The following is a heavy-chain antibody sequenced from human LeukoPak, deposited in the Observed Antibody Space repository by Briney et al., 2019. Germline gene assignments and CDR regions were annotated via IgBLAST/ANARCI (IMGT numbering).Heavy chain of an antibody. D-gene: IGHD1-26*01. CDR1: GGTFSSYA. Sequence: SVKVSCKASGGTFSSYAISRVRQAPGQGLEWMGGIIPIFGTANYAQKFQGRVTITTDESTSTAYMELSSLRSEDTAVYYCARGPFGIVGATDYWGQGTLVTVSS. V-gene: IGHV1-69*05. CDR3: ARGPFGIVGATDY. J-gene: IGHJ4*02. CDR2: IIPIFGTA.